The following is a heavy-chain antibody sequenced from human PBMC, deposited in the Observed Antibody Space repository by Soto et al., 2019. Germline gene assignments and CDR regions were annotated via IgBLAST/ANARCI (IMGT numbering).Heavy chain of an antibody. J-gene: IGHJ4*02. V-gene: IGHV3-33*01. Sequence: GGSLRLSCAASGFTFSSYGMHWVRQAPGKGLEWVAVIWYDGSNKYYADSVKGRFTISRDNSKNTLYLQMNSLRAEDTAVYYCARDVRYYGSGSYCYFDYWGQGTLVTVSS. D-gene: IGHD3-10*01. CDR3: ARDVRYYGSGSYCYFDY. CDR1: GFTFSSYG. CDR2: IWYDGSNK.